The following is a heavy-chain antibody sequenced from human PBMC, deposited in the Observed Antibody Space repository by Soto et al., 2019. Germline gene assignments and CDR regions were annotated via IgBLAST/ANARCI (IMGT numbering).Heavy chain of an antibody. D-gene: IGHD3-22*01. CDR3: ARDQDYDSSGSLSY. J-gene: IGHJ4*02. CDR2: INPNSGGT. V-gene: IGHV1-2*04. Sequence: ASVKVSCKASGYTFTGYYMHWVRQAPGQGLEWMGWINPNSGGTNYAQKFQGWVTMTRDTSISTAYMELSRLRSDDTAVYYCARDQDYDSSGSLSYWGQGTLVTVSS. CDR1: GYTFTGYY.